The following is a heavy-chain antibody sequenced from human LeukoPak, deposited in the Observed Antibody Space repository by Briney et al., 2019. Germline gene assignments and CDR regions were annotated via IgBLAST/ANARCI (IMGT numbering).Heavy chain of an antibody. D-gene: IGHD6-19*01. CDR3: AKAPSRSSGWSIDY. Sequence: GRSLRLSCAASGFTFNNYGMHWVRQAPGKGLEWVAVISYDGSNKSYADSVKGRFTISRDNSKNTLYVQMNSLRGEDTAVYYCAKAPSRSSGWSIDYWGQGTLVTVSS. J-gene: IGHJ4*02. V-gene: IGHV3-30*18. CDR2: ISYDGSNK. CDR1: GFTFNNYG.